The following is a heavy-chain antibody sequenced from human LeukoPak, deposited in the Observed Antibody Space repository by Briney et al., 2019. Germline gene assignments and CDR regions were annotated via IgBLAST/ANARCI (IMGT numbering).Heavy chain of an antibody. V-gene: IGHV4-39*01. J-gene: IGHJ4*02. Sequence: PSETLSLTCTVSGGSISSSSYYWGWIRQPPGKGLEWIGSIYYSGSTYYNPSLKSRVTISVDTSMNQFSLKLSSVTAADTAVYYCARHFGDYGGNSGPYYFDYWGQGTLVTVSS. D-gene: IGHD4-23*01. CDR3: ARHFGDYGGNSGPYYFDY. CDR2: IYYSGST. CDR1: GGSISSSSYY.